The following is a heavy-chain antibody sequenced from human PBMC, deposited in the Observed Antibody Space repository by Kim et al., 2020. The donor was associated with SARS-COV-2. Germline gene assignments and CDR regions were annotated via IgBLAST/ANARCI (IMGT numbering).Heavy chain of an antibody. CDR3: AKGGSWCDY. J-gene: IGHJ4*02. Sequence: GDTFHDDTVKARFTVARDNSRNTLYLQMNSLTAEDTALYYCAKGGSWCDYWGQGTLVTVSS. V-gene: IGHV3-23*01. D-gene: IGHD6-13*01. CDR2: GDT.